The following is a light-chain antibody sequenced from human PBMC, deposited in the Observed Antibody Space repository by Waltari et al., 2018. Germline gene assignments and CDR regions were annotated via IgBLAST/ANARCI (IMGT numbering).Light chain of an antibody. V-gene: IGLV2-8*01. Sequence: QSALTQPPSASGSPGQSVTISCTGTSSDVGGYNYVSWYQQYPGKAPKLMIYEVSKRPSGVPDRFSGSKSVNTASLTVSGLQAEDEADYYCSSYAGSNNAFVFGTGTKVTVL. CDR1: SSDVGGYNY. CDR3: SSYAGSNNAFV. CDR2: EVS. J-gene: IGLJ1*01.